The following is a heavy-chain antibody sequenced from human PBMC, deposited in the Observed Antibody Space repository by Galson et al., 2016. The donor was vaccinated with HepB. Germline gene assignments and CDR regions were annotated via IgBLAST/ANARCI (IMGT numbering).Heavy chain of an antibody. CDR3: TKKVTISGTVDY. D-gene: IGHD4-17*01. CDR1: GFAFYSFD. V-gene: IGHV3-23*01. Sequence: SLRLSCAASGFAFYSFDMSWVRQAPGKGLEWVSSISGSGGDTYYTDSVKGRFTRDNSKNTLYLHMNNLGAEDTAVYYCTKKVTISGTVDYWGQGTLVSVSA. CDR2: ISGSGGDT. J-gene: IGHJ4*02.